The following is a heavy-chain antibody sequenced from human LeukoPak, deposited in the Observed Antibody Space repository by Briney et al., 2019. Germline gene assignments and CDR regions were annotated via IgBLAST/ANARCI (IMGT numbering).Heavy chain of an antibody. V-gene: IGHV3-23*01. D-gene: IGHD6-19*01. J-gene: IGHJ4*02. CDR2: ISGSGGST. CDR3: AKDPLSGIAVAGTIDY. CDR1: GFTFSSYA. Sequence: PGGSLRLSCAASGFTFSSYAMSWVRQAPGKGLEWVSAISGSGGSTYYADSVKGRFTISRDNSKNTLYLQMNSLRAEDTAVYYCAKDPLSGIAVAGTIDYWGQGTLVTVSS.